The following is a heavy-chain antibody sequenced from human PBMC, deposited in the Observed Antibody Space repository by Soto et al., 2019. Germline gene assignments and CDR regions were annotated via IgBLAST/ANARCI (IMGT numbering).Heavy chain of an antibody. CDR3: ARGVLH. V-gene: IGHV4-31*03. D-gene: IGHD3-16*01. CDR2: IYYSGST. CDR1: GGSISSGGYY. J-gene: IGHJ4*02. Sequence: QVQLQESGPGLVKPSQTLSLTCTVSGGSISSGGYYWSWIRQHPGKGLEWIGSIYYSGSTYNPSLKSRVTISVDTSKNQFSLKLSSVTAAATAVYYCARGVLHWGQGTLVTVSS.